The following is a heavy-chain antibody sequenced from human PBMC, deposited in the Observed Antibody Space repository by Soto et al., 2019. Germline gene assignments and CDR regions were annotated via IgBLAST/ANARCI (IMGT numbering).Heavy chain of an antibody. V-gene: IGHV3-23*01. D-gene: IGHD4-17*01. CDR2: ISGNGGET. Sequence: GGSLRLSCAASGLIFSNYAMTWVRQAPGKGLEWVASISGNGGETFYADSVEGRFTIFSETSENTVYLQMNRLRAQDTAVYYCSNGDYVSFYDIWCQGTLVTVSS. CDR3: SNGDYVSFYDI. CDR1: GLIFSNYA. J-gene: IGHJ1*01.